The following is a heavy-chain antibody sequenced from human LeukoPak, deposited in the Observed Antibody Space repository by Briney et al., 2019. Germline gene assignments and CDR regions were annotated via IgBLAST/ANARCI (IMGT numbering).Heavy chain of an antibody. D-gene: IGHD3-10*01. V-gene: IGHV3-21*01. Sequence: GGSLRLSCAASGFTFSTYSMNWVRQAPGKGLEWVSSISSSTSSICYADSVKGRFTISRDNAKNSLYLQMNSLRAEDTAVYYCASLTGGLGSGSYYLRDYWGQGTLVTVSS. CDR1: GFTFSTYS. CDR3: ASLTGGLGSGSYYLRDY. J-gene: IGHJ4*02. CDR2: ISSSTSSI.